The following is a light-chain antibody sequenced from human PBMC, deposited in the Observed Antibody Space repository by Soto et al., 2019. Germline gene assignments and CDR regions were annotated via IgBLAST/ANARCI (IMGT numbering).Light chain of an antibody. Sequence: QSVLTQPASVSGSPGQSITISCTGTSSDIGDYNYVSWYQQHPGKAPKLMIYEVSYRPSGVSNRFSGSKSGNTASLTISGLQAEDEADYYCSSYTSSITCVFGGGTKLTVL. CDR1: SSDIGDYNY. J-gene: IGLJ2*01. CDR2: EVS. V-gene: IGLV2-14*01. CDR3: SSYTSSITCV.